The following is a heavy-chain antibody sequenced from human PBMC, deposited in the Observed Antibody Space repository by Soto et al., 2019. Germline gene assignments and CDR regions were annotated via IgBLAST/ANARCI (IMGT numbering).Heavy chain of an antibody. J-gene: IGHJ4*02. V-gene: IGHV4-59*01. Sequence: SETLSLTCTVSGGSISSYYWSWIRQPPGKGLEWIGDIYYSGSTNYNPSLKSRVTISVDTSKNQFSLKLSSVTAADTAVYYCARLHGKVDYWGQGTLVTVSS. CDR3: ARLHGKVDY. CDR1: GGSISSYY. CDR2: IYYSGST.